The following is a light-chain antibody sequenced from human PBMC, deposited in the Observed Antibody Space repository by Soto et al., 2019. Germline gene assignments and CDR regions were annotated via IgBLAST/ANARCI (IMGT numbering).Light chain of an antibody. CDR2: EVS. V-gene: IGLV2-23*02. Sequence: QSVLTQPASVSGSPAQSITISCTGTSSDVGSYNLVSWYQQHPGKAPKLMIYEVSKRPSGVSNRFSGSKSGNTASLTISGLQAEDEADYYCCSYAGSSTLRVFGTGTKVTVL. J-gene: IGLJ1*01. CDR3: CSYAGSSTLRV. CDR1: SSDVGSYNL.